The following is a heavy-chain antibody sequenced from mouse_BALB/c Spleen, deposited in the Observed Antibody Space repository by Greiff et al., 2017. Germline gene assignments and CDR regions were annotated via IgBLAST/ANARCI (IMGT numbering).Heavy chain of an antibody. CDR2: ISDGGSYT. J-gene: IGHJ4*01. D-gene: IGHD2-14*01. CDR3: ARGVRERDYYAMDD. CDR1: GFTFSDYY. Sequence: EVKLVESGGGLVKPGGSLKLSCAASGFTFSDYYMYWVRQTPEKRLEWVATISDGGSYTYYPDSVKGRFTISRDNAKNNLYLQMSSLKSEDTAMYYGARGVRERDYYAMDDWGQGTSVTVAS. V-gene: IGHV5-4*02.